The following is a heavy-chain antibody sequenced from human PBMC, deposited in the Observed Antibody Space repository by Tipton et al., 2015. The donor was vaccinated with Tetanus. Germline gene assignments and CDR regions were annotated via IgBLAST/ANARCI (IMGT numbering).Heavy chain of an antibody. Sequence: SLRLSCAASGFTFTRYAMHWVRQAPGKGLEWVAVITFDGSTKYYGDSVKGRFTLSGDNSQNTLYLQMNSLKVEDTAVYYCAREDGGPTLDYFDSWGQGALVIVSS. CDR2: ITFDGSTK. D-gene: IGHD3-16*01. CDR3: AREDGGPTLDYFDS. J-gene: IGHJ4*02. CDR1: GFTFTRYA. V-gene: IGHV3-30-3*01.